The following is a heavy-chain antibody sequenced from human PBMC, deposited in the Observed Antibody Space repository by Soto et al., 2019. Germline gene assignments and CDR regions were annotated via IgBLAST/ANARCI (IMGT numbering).Heavy chain of an antibody. D-gene: IGHD1-1*01. Sequence: QVQLVQSGAEVKKPGASVKVSCKASGYTFTSYDINWLRPATGQGLEGMGWRNPNSGNTGYAQKFQGRVTMTRNTAISTAYMELSSLRSEDTAVYYCARERTGTTSMDVWGQGTTVTVSS. CDR3: ARERTGTTSMDV. J-gene: IGHJ6*02. CDR1: GYTFTSYD. CDR2: RNPNSGNT. V-gene: IGHV1-8*01.